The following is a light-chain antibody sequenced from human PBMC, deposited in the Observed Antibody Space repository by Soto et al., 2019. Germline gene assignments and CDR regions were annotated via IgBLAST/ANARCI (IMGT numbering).Light chain of an antibody. J-gene: IGKJ5*01. CDR3: QQYRMSTNT. CDR2: GAS. CDR1: QRVDDSH. V-gene: IGKV3-20*01. Sequence: EIVFTQSPGTRYLYPGERPTLSCRASQRVDDSHLAWYQLRPGQAPRLLIYGASTRATGIPDRFSCSGAGTEFSLTIRGLQPEDFEVYYCQQYRMSTNTFGQGTRLEIK.